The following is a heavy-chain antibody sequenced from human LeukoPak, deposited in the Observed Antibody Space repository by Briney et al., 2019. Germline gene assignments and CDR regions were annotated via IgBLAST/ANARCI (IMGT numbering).Heavy chain of an antibody. CDR1: GYTFTGYY. CDR2: INPNSGGT. V-gene: IGHV1-2*02. Sequence: ASVKVSCKASGYTFTGYYMHWVRQVPGQGLEWMGWINPNSGGTKYAQKFQGRVTMTRDTSISTAYMELNRLRSDDTAVYYCAREGYSSGWYGVDYWGQGTLVTVSS. D-gene: IGHD6-19*01. J-gene: IGHJ4*02. CDR3: AREGYSSGWYGVDY.